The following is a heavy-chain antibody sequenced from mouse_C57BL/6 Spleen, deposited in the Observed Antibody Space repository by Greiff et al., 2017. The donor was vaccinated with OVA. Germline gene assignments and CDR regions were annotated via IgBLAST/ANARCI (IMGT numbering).Heavy chain of an antibody. Sequence: EVQVVESGEGLVKPGGSLKLSCAASGFTFSSYAMSWVRQTPEKRLEWVAYISSGGDYIYYADTVKGRFTISRDNARNTLYLQMSSLKSEDTAMYYCTREGIYYYGSSYFDYWGQGTTLTVSS. V-gene: IGHV5-9-1*02. D-gene: IGHD1-1*01. CDR2: ISSGGDYI. CDR3: TREGIYYYGSSYFDY. J-gene: IGHJ2*01. CDR1: GFTFSSYA.